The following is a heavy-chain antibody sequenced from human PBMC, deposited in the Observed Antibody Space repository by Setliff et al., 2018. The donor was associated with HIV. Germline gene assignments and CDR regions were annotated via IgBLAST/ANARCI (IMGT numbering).Heavy chain of an antibody. D-gene: IGHD3-16*02. J-gene: IGHJ3*02. CDR2: IYYSGSP. CDR1: GRSISSYY. V-gene: IGHV4-59*08. CDR3: ARHMGRAYYDYAWGSYRRGDAFDI. Sequence: PSETLSLTCTVSGRSISSYYWGWIRQPPEKGLEWIGYIYYSGSPNYNPSLKSRVTISVDTSKNQFSLKLSSVTAADTAVYYCARHMGRAYYDYAWGSYRRGDAFDIWGRGTMVTVSS.